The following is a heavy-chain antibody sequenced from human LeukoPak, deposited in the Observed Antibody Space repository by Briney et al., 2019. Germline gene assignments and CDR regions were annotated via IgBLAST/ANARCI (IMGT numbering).Heavy chain of an antibody. D-gene: IGHD3-10*01. Sequence: GGSLRLSCAASGFTFSSYWMHWVRQAPGKGLVWVSRINSDGSRTSYADSVTGRFTISRDNAKNTVYLQMNTLRAEDTAVYYCARSRYGSGSRHNDYWGQGTLVTVSS. J-gene: IGHJ4*02. CDR2: INSDGSRT. CDR3: ARSRYGSGSRHNDY. V-gene: IGHV3-74*01. CDR1: GFTFSSYW.